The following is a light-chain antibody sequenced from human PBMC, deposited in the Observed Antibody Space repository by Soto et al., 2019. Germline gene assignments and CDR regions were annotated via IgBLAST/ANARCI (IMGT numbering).Light chain of an antibody. V-gene: IGKV3-20*01. Sequence: EIVLTHSPGTLSLSPGERATLSCRASQSVSSSYLAWYQQKPGQAPRPLIYGASSRAIGIPDRFSGSGSGTDFTLTISRLEPEDFAVYYCQQYGSSPWTLGQGTKVDIK. CDR2: GAS. J-gene: IGKJ1*01. CDR1: QSVSSSY. CDR3: QQYGSSPWT.